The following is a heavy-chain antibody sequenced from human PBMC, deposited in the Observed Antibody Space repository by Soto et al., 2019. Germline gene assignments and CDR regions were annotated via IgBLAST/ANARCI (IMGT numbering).Heavy chain of an antibody. CDR2: IYWDDDT. V-gene: IGHV2-5*02. Sequence: QITLKESGPTLVKPTQTLTLTCTFTGFSLNTRGVAVAWIRQPPGKALEWLGLIYWDDDTRYSPSLKTRLIIARDTSENQVVLTLTDLDPVDTATYFCARTFGIFTGYNINFDYWGQGALVTVSS. D-gene: IGHD3-9*01. J-gene: IGHJ4*02. CDR3: ARTFGIFTGYNINFDY. CDR1: GFSLNTRGVA.